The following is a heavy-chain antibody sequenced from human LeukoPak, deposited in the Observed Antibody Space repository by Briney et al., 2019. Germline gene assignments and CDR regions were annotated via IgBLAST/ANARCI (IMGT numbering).Heavy chain of an antibody. V-gene: IGHV3-21*01. D-gene: IGHD2-2*01. CDR3: AREGRGGYCSSTSCHLFDY. CDR2: ISSSSSYI. Sequence: GGSLRLSCAASGFTFSSYDMNWVRQAPGKGLEWVSSISSSSSYIYYADSVKGRFTISRDNAKNSLYLQMNSLRAEDTAVYYCAREGRGGYCSSTSCHLFDYWGQGTLVTVSS. CDR1: GFTFSSYD. J-gene: IGHJ4*02.